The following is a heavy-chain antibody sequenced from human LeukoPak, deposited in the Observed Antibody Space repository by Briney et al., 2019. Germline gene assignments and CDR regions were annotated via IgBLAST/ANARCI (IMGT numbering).Heavy chain of an antibody. CDR2: INPNSGGT. D-gene: IGHD5-18*01. J-gene: IGHJ3*02. Sequence: ASVKVSCKASGYTFTGYYMHWVRQAPGQGLEWMGWINPNSGGTNYAQKFRGRVTMTRDTSISTAYMELSRLRSDDTAVYYCAVGYSYGYLTAFDIWGQGTMVTVSS. V-gene: IGHV1-2*02. CDR3: AVGYSYGYLTAFDI. CDR1: GYTFTGYY.